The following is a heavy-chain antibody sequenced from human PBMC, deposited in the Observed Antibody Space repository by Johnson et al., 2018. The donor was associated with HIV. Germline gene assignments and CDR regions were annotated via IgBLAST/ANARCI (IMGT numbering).Heavy chain of an antibody. CDR1: GFTFDDYG. Sequence: EVQLVESGGGVVRPGGSLRLSCAASGFTFDDYGMSWVRQGPGKRLEWVSGITWRGGSTGYADSVKARFMISRDNAKNSLYLQMNSLRVEDTALYYCVRVGGNGNYFFDPFDMWGQGTMVTVSS. CDR2: ITWRGGST. V-gene: IGHV3-20*04. D-gene: IGHD1-26*01. J-gene: IGHJ3*02. CDR3: VRVGGNGNYFFDPFDM.